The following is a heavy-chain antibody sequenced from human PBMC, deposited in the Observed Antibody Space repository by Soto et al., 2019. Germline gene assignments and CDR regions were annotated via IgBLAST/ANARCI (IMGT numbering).Heavy chain of an antibody. CDR1: GFTFGTYS. D-gene: IGHD2-15*01. Sequence: PGGSLRLSCAASGFTFGTYSMNWVRQAPGKGLEWVSSISSSSGYIYYADSVKGRFTISRDNAKNSLYLQMNSLRPEDTAVYYCARDAVGYCSGGSCYFDYWGQGSLVTVSS. CDR3: ARDAVGYCSGGSCYFDY. J-gene: IGHJ4*02. V-gene: IGHV3-21*01. CDR2: ISSSSGYI.